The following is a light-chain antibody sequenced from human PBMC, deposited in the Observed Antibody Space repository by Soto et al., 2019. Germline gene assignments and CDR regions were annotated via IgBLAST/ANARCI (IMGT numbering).Light chain of an antibody. V-gene: IGLV1-40*01. CDR1: SSNIGAGYA. Sequence: QSVLTQPPSVSGAPGQRVTISCTGSSSNIGAGYAVHWYQQFPGTAPKLLIYSDTQRPSGVPDRFSGSKSGTSASLAITGLQAEDEAAYHCQSYDSSLSVSVFGGGTKLTVL. CDR3: QSYDSSLSVSV. J-gene: IGLJ2*01. CDR2: SDT.